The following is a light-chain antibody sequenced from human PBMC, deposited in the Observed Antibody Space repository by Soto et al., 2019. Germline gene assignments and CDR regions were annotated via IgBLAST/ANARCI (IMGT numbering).Light chain of an antibody. J-gene: IGLJ1*01. CDR3: SSYTTTNILL. CDR1: TTDIHDFNS. CDR2: DVT. V-gene: IGLV2-14*01. Sequence: QSALTQPASVSGSPGQSITISCSGPTTDIHDFNSISWYQHHPGKAPKLIAYDVTRRPSGVSRRFSGSKSGLTASLTISGLPAEDAADYFCSSYTTTNILLFGTATKLTVL.